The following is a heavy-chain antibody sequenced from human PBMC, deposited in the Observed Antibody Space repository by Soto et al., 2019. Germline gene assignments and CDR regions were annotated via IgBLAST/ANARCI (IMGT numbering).Heavy chain of an antibody. CDR2: VYYSGTT. CDR1: GGSISCSSYY. Sequence: PSETLSLTCTDSGGSISCSSYYWAWVRQPPGKVLEWIGSVYYSGTTYYNPSLKSRVTISGNTSKNQFSLKLSSVTAADMAVYYCASPKIAFYNWFDPWGQGTLVTVSS. J-gene: IGHJ5*02. CDR3: ASPKIAFYNWFDP. D-gene: IGHD3-3*02. V-gene: IGHV4-39*01.